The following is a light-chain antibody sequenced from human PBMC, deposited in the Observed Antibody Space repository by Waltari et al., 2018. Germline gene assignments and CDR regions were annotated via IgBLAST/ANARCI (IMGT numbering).Light chain of an antibody. V-gene: IGKV1-39*01. Sequence: DIQMTPSPSSLSASVGDRVTITCRASQSISSYLNWYQQKPGKAPKLLIYAASSLQSGVPSRFSGSGSGTDFTLTIGSLQPEDFAAYFCQQSYSTPPSFGQGTRVEIK. J-gene: IGKJ1*01. CDR3: QQSYSTPPS. CDR2: AAS. CDR1: QSISSY.